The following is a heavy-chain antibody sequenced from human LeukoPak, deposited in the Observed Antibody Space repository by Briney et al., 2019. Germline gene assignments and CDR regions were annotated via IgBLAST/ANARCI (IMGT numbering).Heavy chain of an antibody. V-gene: IGHV4-59*01. CDR2: IYYSGST. Sequence: SGTLSLTCTVSGGSISSYYWSWIRQPPGKGLEWIGYIYYSGSTNYNPSLKSRVTISVDTSKNQFSLKLSSVTAADTAVYYCARTDTAMGYFDYWGQGTLVTVSS. D-gene: IGHD5-18*01. CDR3: ARTDTAMGYFDY. J-gene: IGHJ4*02. CDR1: GGSISSYY.